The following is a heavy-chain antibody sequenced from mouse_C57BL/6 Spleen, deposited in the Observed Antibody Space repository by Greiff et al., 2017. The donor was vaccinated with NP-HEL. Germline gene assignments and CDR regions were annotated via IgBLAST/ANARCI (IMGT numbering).Heavy chain of an antibody. CDR1: GYTFTSYG. Sequence: VQLQQSGAELARPGASVKLSCKASGYTFTSYGISWVKQRTGQGLEWIGEIYPRSGNTYYNEKFKGKATLTADKSSSTAYMELRSLTSEDSAVYFWAREIYYGNPGAMDYWGQGTSVTVSS. J-gene: IGHJ4*01. CDR3: AREIYYGNPGAMDY. V-gene: IGHV1-81*01. CDR2: IYPRSGNT. D-gene: IGHD2-1*01.